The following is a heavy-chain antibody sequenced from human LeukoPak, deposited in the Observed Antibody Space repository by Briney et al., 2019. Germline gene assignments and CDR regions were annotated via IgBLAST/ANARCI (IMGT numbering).Heavy chain of an antibody. J-gene: IGHJ6*03. Sequence: SETLSLTCTVSGGSISSYYWSWIRQPPGKGLEWIGYIYYSGSTNYNPSLKSRVTISVDTSKHRFYLKLSSVTAADTAVYYCARSNYYDSSGYLYYYFYYIDVWGKGTTVTVSS. D-gene: IGHD3-22*01. V-gene: IGHV4-59*01. CDR3: ARSNYYDSSGYLYYYFYYIDV. CDR2: IYYSGST. CDR1: GGSISSYY.